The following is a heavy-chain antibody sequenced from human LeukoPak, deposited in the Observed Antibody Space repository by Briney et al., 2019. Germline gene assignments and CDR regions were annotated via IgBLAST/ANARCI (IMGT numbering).Heavy chain of an antibody. CDR2: IQNSART. D-gene: IGHD4-11*01. J-gene: IGHJ6*02. CDR1: GGSVNSGSYF. Sequence: SETLSLTCTVSGGSVNSGSYFWSWIRQPPGKGLEWIGYIQNSARTNYNPSLESRVTISVDSSKDQFSLRLSSVSAADTAVYYCATDYSNFYGMDVWGQGTTVTVSS. V-gene: IGHV4-61*01. CDR3: ATDYSNFYGMDV.